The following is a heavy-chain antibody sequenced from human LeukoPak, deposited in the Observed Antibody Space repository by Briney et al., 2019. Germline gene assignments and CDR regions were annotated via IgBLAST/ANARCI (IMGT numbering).Heavy chain of an antibody. CDR2: INADGSAT. J-gene: IGHJ5*02. Sequence: VGSLRLSCAASGFTFSSHWMHSVGQAPENRLMGGSHINADGSATYYAASVKGRFTISRDNARNTLYLQMHSLPAEDTGVYYCVRGALRDCSYTSCTRGNWFDPWGQGTLVTVSS. D-gene: IGHD2-2*01. CDR1: GFTFSSHW. CDR3: VRGALRDCSYTSCTRGNWFDP. V-gene: IGHV3-74*01.